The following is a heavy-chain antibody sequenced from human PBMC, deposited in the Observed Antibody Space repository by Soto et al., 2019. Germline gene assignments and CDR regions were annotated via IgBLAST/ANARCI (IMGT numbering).Heavy chain of an antibody. CDR2: ITAYNGNT. D-gene: IGHD3-10*01. V-gene: IGHV1-18*01. CDR3: ARSPINYGSGSSYINY. CDR1: GYTFTSYG. J-gene: IGHJ4*02. Sequence: QVPLVQSGAEVREPGASVTVSCKASGYTFTSYGITWVLQAPRQGLEWMGWITAYNGNTNFAQKVQDRVTMTTDTSTSTAYMELRSLRSDDTAVYYCARSPINYGSGSSYINYWGQGSLVTVSS.